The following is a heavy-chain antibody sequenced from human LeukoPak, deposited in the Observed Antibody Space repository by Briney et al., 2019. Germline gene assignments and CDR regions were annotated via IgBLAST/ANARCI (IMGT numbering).Heavy chain of an antibody. CDR3: ARDRGWELLIPGAFDI. D-gene: IGHD1-26*01. Sequence: GASVNVSCKASGYSFTGYYMHWVRQAAGQGLEWMGWINPNSGGTNYAQKFQGRVTMTRDTSISTAYMELSRLRSDDTAVYYCARDRGWELLIPGAFDIWGQGTMVTVSS. CDR1: GYSFTGYY. CDR2: INPNSGGT. J-gene: IGHJ3*02. V-gene: IGHV1-2*02.